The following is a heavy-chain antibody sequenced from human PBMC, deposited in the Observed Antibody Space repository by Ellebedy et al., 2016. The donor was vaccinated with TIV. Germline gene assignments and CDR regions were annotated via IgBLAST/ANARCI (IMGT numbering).Heavy chain of an antibody. V-gene: IGHV4-59*12. CDR3: ARGMARDY. J-gene: IGHJ4*02. Sequence: MPSETLSLTCTVSAGSINRFYWSWIRQPPGNGLEWIGYISYSIYYSGSTNYNPSLKSRVTISVDTSKNQFSLSLSSVTASDTAVYSCARGMARDYWGQGTLVTVAS. CDR2: ISYSIYYSGST. CDR1: AGSINRFY. D-gene: IGHD5-24*01.